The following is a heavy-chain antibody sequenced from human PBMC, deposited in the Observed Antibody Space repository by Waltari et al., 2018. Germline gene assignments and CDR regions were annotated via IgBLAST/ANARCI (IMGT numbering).Heavy chain of an antibody. CDR3: AKADDSSGYYYSYYFDY. V-gene: IGHV3-23*01. Sequence: EVQLLESGGGLVQPGGSLRLSCAASGFTFSSYAMSWVRQAPGQGLEWVSAISGSGGSTYYADSVKGRFTISRDNSKNTLYLQMNSLRAEDTAVYYCAKADDSSGYYYSYYFDYWGQGTLVTVSS. D-gene: IGHD3-22*01. CDR2: ISGSGGST. J-gene: IGHJ4*02. CDR1: GFTFSSYA.